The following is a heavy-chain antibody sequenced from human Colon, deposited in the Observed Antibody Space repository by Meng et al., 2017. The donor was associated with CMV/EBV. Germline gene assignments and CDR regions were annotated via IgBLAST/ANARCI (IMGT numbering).Heavy chain of an antibody. CDR1: GYSFTDNY. V-gene: IGHV1-2*02. Sequence: AAVTVSCKASGYSFTDNYIHWVRQAPGQGLEWMGWINPYSWDTSFAQNFQGRVTMTRDTSISTAYMEVTSLTYDDTALYFCARQLRGGGFDPWGLGTLVTVSS. D-gene: IGHD1-7*01. J-gene: IGHJ5*02. CDR2: INPYSWDT. CDR3: ARQLRGGGFDP.